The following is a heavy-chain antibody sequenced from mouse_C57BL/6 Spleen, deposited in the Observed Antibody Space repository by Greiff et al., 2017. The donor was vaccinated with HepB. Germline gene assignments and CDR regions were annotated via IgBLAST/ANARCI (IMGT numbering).Heavy chain of an antibody. CDR1: GYTFTDYE. V-gene: IGHV1-15*01. CDR3: TRGYYGPGFAY. J-gene: IGHJ3*01. CDR2: IDPETGGT. Sequence: VQLQQSGAELVRPGASVTLSCKASGYTFTDYEMHWVKQTPVHGLEWIGAIDPETGGTAYNQKFKGKAILTADKSSSTAYMELRSLTSEDSAVYYCTRGYYGPGFAYWGQGTLVTVSA. D-gene: IGHD1-1*01.